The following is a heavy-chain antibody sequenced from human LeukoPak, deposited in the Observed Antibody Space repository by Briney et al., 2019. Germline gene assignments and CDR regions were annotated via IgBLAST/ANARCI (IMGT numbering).Heavy chain of an antibody. V-gene: IGHV4-59*01. J-gene: IGHJ4*02. D-gene: IGHD3-22*01. CDR1: GGSISSYY. Sequence: PSETLSLTCTVSGGSISSYYWSWIRQPPGKGLEWIGYIYYSGSTNYNPSLKSRVTISVDTSKNQFSLKLSSVTAADTAVYYCARDLPLGRYYDSSGYSIWGQGTLVTVSS. CDR3: ARDLPLGRYYDSSGYSI. CDR2: IYYSGST.